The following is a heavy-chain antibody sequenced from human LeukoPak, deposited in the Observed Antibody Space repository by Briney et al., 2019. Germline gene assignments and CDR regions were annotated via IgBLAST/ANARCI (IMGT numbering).Heavy chain of an antibody. V-gene: IGHV1-8*01. CDR1: GYTFTSYD. J-gene: IGHJ4*02. D-gene: IGHD3-3*01. Sequence: EASVKVSCKASGYTFTSYDINWVRQATGQGLEWMGWMNPNSGNTGYAQKFQGRVTMTRNTSISTAYMELSSLRSEDTAVYYCGRGPNYDFWSGYYTLYYWGQGTLVTVSS. CDR3: GRGPNYDFWSGYYTLYY. CDR2: MNPNSGNT.